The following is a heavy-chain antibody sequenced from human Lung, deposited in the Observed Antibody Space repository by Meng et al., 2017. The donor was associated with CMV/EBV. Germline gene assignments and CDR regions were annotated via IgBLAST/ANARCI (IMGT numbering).Heavy chain of an antibody. CDR3: AGAHTGSTRFFHYDMDV. CDR2: IIPIFGPA. CDR1: GGTVSSYA. Sequence: SVKVSCXASGGTVSSYAISWVRQAPGQGLEWMGGIIPIFGPANSAEKFQGRLTIATDESTSTAYMELSGLTSEDTAIYYCAGAHTGSTRFFHYDMDVWGQGTTVTVSS. J-gene: IGHJ6*02. V-gene: IGHV1-69*05. D-gene: IGHD1-7*01.